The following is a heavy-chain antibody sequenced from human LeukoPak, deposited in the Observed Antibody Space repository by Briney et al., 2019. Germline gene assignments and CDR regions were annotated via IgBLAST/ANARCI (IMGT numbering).Heavy chain of an antibody. Sequence: SETLSLTCTVSGGSITSYYWSWIRQPAGKGLEWIGRIYNSGSTNYNPSLKSRVTMSVDASKNQFSLKLSSVTAADTAVYYCATRGSGSFYAFDIWGQGTMVTVSS. V-gene: IGHV4-4*07. CDR1: GGSITSYY. D-gene: IGHD1-26*01. CDR3: ATRGSGSFYAFDI. CDR2: IYNSGST. J-gene: IGHJ3*02.